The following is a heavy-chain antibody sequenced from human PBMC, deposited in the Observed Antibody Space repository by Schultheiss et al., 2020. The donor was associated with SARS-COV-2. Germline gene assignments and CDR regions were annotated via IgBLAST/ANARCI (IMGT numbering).Heavy chain of an antibody. J-gene: IGHJ4*02. CDR2: ISWNSGSI. D-gene: IGHD3-3*01. CDR1: GFTFDDYA. V-gene: IGHV3-9*01. Sequence: SLKISCAASGFTFDDYAMHWVRQAPGKGLEWVSGISWNSGSIGYADSVKGRFTISRDNAKNSLYLQMNSLRAGDTAVYYCARAGRRFLEWLLNLPDYWGQGTLVTVSS. CDR3: ARAGRRFLEWLLNLPDY.